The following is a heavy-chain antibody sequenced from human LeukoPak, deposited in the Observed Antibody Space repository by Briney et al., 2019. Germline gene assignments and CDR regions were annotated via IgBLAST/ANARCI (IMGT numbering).Heavy chain of an antibody. D-gene: IGHD5-18*01. V-gene: IGHV3-30*18. Sequence: GGSLRLSCAASGFTFSSYGMHWVRQAPGKGLEWVAVISYDGSNKYYADSVKGRFTISRDNPKNTLYLQMNSLRAEDTAVYYCAKDRIQLWVMDYWGQGTLVTVSS. J-gene: IGHJ4*02. CDR1: GFTFSSYG. CDR3: AKDRIQLWVMDY. CDR2: ISYDGSNK.